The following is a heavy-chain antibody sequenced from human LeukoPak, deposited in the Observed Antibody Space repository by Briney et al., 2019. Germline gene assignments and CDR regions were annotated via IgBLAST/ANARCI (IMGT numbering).Heavy chain of an antibody. J-gene: IGHJ4*02. CDR2: INHSGST. D-gene: IGHD2-15*01. V-gene: IGHV4-34*01. CDR3: AREGGGSTWGNFAY. Sequence: SETLSLTCAVYGGSFSGYYWSWIRQPPGKGLEWIGEINHSGSTNYNPSLKSRVTISVDTSKNQFSLKLSSVTAADTAVYYCAREGGGSTWGNFAYWGQGTLVTVSS. CDR1: GGSFSGYY.